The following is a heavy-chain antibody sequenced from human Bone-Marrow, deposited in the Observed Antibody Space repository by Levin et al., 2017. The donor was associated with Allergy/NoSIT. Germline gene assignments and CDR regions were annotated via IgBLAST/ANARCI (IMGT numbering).Heavy chain of an antibody. V-gene: IGHV4-39*07. J-gene: IGHJ5*02. CDR1: GGSISSSSYY. D-gene: IGHD2-2*01. CDR2: IYYSGST. CDR3: ARAGVPAAQPLNWFDP. Sequence: SQTLSLTCTVSGGSISSSSYYWGWIRQPPGKGLEWIGSIYYSGSTYYNPSLKSRVTISVDTSKNQFSLKLSSVTAADTAVYYCARAGVPAAQPLNWFDPWGQGTLVTVSS.